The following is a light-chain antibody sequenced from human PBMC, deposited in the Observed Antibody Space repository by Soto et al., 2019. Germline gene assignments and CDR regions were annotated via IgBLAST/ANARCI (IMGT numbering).Light chain of an antibody. CDR2: AAS. J-gene: IGKJ2*01. V-gene: IGKV1-17*01. CDR3: LQHSSYPHT. CDR1: QGIRND. Sequence: DIQMTQSPSSLSASVGDRVTITCRASQGIRNDLDWYQQKPGKAPKRLIYAASTLQGGVPSRFSGSGSGTEFTLTISSLQLEDFATYYCLQHSSYPHTFGQGTKVEIK.